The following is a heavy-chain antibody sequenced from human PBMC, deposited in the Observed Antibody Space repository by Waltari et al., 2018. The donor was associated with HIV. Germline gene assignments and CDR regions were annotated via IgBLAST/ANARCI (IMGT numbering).Heavy chain of an antibody. CDR1: GGSFSIDY. CDR2: SNQGGYG. Sequence: QVQLQQWGAGLLKPSDTLSLTCAIYGGSFSIDYWAAIRHVPGRGFEWIGESNQGGYGNYKPALNGRVNIEVDASRNQFYLKMISVTAAATAVYFCARTHLLASVLVLPEAWKMKGNWFDPWGQGTHVTVS. V-gene: IGHV4-34*02. J-gene: IGHJ5*02. D-gene: IGHD1-1*01. CDR3: ARTHLLASVLVLPEAWKMKGNWFDP.